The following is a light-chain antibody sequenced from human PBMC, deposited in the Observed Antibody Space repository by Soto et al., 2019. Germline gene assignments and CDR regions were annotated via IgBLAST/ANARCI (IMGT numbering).Light chain of an antibody. V-gene: IGKV3-15*01. Sequence: EIVMAQSPATLSLSPGERASLSCRASQSVSSNLAWYQQKPGQAPRLLIYGASTRATGIPARFSGSGSGTEFTLTISGLQPEDFAVYYCQQYNNWPRTFGQGTKVDIK. CDR1: QSVSSN. CDR3: QQYNNWPRT. CDR2: GAS. J-gene: IGKJ2*01.